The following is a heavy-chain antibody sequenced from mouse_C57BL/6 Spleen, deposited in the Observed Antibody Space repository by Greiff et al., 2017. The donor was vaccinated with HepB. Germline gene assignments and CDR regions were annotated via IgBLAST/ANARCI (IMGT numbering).Heavy chain of an antibody. D-gene: IGHD1-1*01. CDR1: GYTFTSYG. Sequence: QVQLKESGAELARPGASVKLSCKASGYTFTSYGISWVKQRTGQGLEWIGEIYPRSGNTYYNEKFKGKATLTADKSSSTAYMELRSLTSEDSAVYFCARGGITRYPWYFDVWGTRTTVTVSS. V-gene: IGHV1-81*01. CDR3: ARGGITRYPWYFDV. CDR2: IYPRSGNT. J-gene: IGHJ1*03.